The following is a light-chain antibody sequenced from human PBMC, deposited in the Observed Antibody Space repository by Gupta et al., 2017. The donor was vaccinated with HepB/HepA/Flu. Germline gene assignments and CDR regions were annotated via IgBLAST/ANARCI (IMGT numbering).Light chain of an antibody. CDR3: QQRTNRHLSIT. J-gene: IGKJ5*01. CDR2: DAS. CDR1: QSVSSY. Sequence: EIVLTQSPATLSLSPGERATLSCRASQSVSSYLAWYQQKPGQAPGLRIYDASNRATGIRASFSGSGSGTDSTLTISSREPEDFAVYSCQQRTNRHLSITFGQGTLLDIK. V-gene: IGKV3-11*01.